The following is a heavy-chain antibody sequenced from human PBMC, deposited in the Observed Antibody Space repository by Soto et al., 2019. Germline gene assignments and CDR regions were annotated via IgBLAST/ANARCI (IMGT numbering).Heavy chain of an antibody. J-gene: IGHJ4*02. D-gene: IGHD5-18*01. Sequence: PSETLSLTCTVSGDSISSSSYYWGWIRQPPGKGLEWIGSIYYSGNTYYNPSLKSRVTISVDTSKNQFSLNLSSVTAADTAVYYCARHRRYSYGYFYSWGQGTLVTVSS. V-gene: IGHV4-39*01. CDR2: IYYSGNT. CDR3: ARHRRYSYGYFYS. CDR1: GDSISSSSYY.